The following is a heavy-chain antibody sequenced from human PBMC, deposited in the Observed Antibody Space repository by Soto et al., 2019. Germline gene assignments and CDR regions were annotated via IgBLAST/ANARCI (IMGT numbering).Heavy chain of an antibody. CDR2: IIPIFGTA. V-gene: IGHV1-69*01. Sequence: QVQLGQSGAEVKKAGSSVKVSCKASGGTFSSYAISWVRQAPGQGLEWMGGIIPIFGTANYAQKFQGRVTITADESTSTAYMELSSLRSEDTAVYYCASSHGTFLVPAAIDYCRQGTLVTVSS. J-gene: IGHJ4*02. CDR1: GGTFSSYA. CDR3: ASSHGTFLVPAAIDY. D-gene: IGHD2-2*01.